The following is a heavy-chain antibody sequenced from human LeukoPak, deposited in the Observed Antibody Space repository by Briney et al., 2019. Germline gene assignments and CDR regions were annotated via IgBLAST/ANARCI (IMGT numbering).Heavy chain of an antibody. D-gene: IGHD3-9*01. CDR3: AEAMHSYYDILTDLYDAFDI. Sequence: GGSLRLSCAASGFTFSSYGMHWVRQAPGKGLEWVAVISYDGSNKYYADSVKGRFTISRDNSKNTLYLQMNSLRAEDTAVYYCAEAMHSYYDILTDLYDAFDIWGQGTMVTVSS. V-gene: IGHV3-30*18. CDR1: GFTFSSYG. CDR2: ISYDGSNK. J-gene: IGHJ3*02.